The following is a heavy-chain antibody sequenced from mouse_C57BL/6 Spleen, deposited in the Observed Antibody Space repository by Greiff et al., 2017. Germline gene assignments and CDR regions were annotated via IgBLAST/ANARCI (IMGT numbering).Heavy chain of an antibody. CDR1: GYTFTEYT. V-gene: IGHV1-62-2*01. CDR2: FYPGSGSI. J-gene: IGHJ2*01. Sequence: VQLQQSGAELVKPGASVKLSCKASGYTFTEYTIHWVKQRSGQGLEWIGWFYPGSGSIKYNEKFKDKATLTADKSSSTVYMELSRLTSEDSAVYFCARHEDGERDYGRGFDYWGQGTTLTVSS. D-gene: IGHD2-4*01. CDR3: ARHEDGERDYGRGFDY.